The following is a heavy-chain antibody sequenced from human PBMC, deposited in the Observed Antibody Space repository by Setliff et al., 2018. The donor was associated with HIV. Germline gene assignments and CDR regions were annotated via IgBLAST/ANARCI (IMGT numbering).Heavy chain of an antibody. CDR2: IKPSGGST. CDR3: ARDPNRIAVAGTRWELPYYYMDV. J-gene: IGHJ6*03. V-gene: IGHV1-46*01. CDR1: GYTFTSYY. D-gene: IGHD6-19*01. Sequence: ASVKVSCKASGYTFTSYYMHWVRQAPGQGLEWMGIIKPSGGSTSYAQKFQGRVTMTRDTSKSTVYMELSSMRSEDTAVYCCARDPNRIAVAGTRWELPYYYMDVWGKGTTVTVSS.